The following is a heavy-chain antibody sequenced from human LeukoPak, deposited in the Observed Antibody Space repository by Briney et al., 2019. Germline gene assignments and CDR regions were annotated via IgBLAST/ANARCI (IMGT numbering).Heavy chain of an antibody. CDR2: ISYDGSNK. D-gene: IGHD6-13*01. V-gene: IGHV3-30*04. J-gene: IGHJ4*02. Sequence: GGSLRLSCTASGFTFSSYSMHLVRQAPGKGLEWVAVISYDGSNKYYADSVKGRFTISRDNSKNTLFLQMNSLRAEDTAVYYCAREMYGTYSSSSQDYWGQGTLVTVSS. CDR1: GFTFSSYS. CDR3: AREMYGTYSSSSQDY.